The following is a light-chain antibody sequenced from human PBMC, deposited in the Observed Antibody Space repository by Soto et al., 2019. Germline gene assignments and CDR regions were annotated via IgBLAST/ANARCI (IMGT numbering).Light chain of an antibody. CDR3: QQYGSSPPIT. V-gene: IGKV3-20*01. Sequence: EIVFTQSPAALSVSPGERVTLSCRASQGIGSTLAWYQQKPGQTPRLLIYDSSTRAIGIPTRFSGSGSGTDFTLTISRLEPEDFAVYYCQQYGSSPPITFGQGTRLEIK. CDR1: QGIGST. CDR2: DSS. J-gene: IGKJ5*01.